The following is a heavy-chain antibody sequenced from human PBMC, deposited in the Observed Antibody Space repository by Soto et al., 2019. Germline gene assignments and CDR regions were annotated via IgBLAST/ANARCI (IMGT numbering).Heavy chain of an antibody. CDR1: GYTFTSYG. CDR3: ARDPNAMIVVGDAFDI. D-gene: IGHD3-22*01. J-gene: IGHJ3*02. Sequence: QVQLVQSGAEVKKPGASVKVSCKASGYTFTSYGISWVRQAPGQGLEWRGWISAYNGNTNYAQRLQGRVTMTTDTSTSTAYMELRSLRSDDTAVYYCARDPNAMIVVGDAFDIWGQGTMVTVSS. CDR2: ISAYNGNT. V-gene: IGHV1-18*01.